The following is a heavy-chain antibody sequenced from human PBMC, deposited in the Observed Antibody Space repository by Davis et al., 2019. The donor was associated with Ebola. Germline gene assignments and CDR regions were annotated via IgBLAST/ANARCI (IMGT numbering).Heavy chain of an antibody. CDR3: ARDLWLRGVSTDV. CDR2: IYSGGST. J-gene: IGHJ6*02. D-gene: IGHD3-10*01. Sequence: PGGSLRLSCETSAFTVSNNHMTWVRQAPGKGLEWVSIIYSGGSTDYADSVKGRFTVSRDTSKNTLYLQMNSLRAEDTAVYYCARDLWLRGVSTDVWGQGTTVTVSS. V-gene: IGHV3-66*01. CDR1: AFTVSNNH.